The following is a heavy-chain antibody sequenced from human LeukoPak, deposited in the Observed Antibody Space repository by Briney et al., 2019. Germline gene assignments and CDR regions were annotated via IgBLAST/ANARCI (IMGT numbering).Heavy chain of an antibody. CDR3: ARDYGDFSFDY. J-gene: IGHJ4*02. D-gene: IGHD4-17*01. Sequence: SEALSPTCTVSGGSISSTTYFWAWVRQPPGKGLEWIGNIYYSGNTYYNPSLKSRLTISVHTSKNQFSLKLRSVTAADTAVYYCARDYGDFSFDYWGQGTLFTVSS. V-gene: IGHV4-39*01. CDR2: IYYSGNT. CDR1: GGSISSTTYF.